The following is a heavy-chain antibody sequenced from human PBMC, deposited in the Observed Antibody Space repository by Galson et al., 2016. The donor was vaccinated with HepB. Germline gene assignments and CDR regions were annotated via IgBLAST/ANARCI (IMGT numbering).Heavy chain of an antibody. CDR3: ARDVGWMPDVSVHTEYYFDV. D-gene: IGHD3-10*01. CDR2: ISAYSGST. CDR1: GYTFSTYG. V-gene: IGHV1-18*01. J-gene: IGHJ4*02. Sequence: SVKVSCKASGYTFSTYGISWVRQAPGQGLEWMGWISAYSGSTNYEQSFQGRVTMTTDTSTSTAYLELKSLRSDDTAVYFCARDVGWMPDVSVHTEYYFDVWGQGTLVAVSS.